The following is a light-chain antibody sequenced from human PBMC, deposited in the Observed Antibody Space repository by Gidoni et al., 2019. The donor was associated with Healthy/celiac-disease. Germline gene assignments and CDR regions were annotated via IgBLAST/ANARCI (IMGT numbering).Light chain of an antibody. CDR2: KDS. CDR3: QSADSSGTYTV. Sequence: SYELTQPPSVSVSPVQTARITCSGDALPKQYAYWYQQKTGQAPVLVIYKDSERPSGIPERFSGSSSGTTVTLTISGVQAEDEADYYCQSADSSGTYTVFGGGTKLTVL. CDR1: ALPKQY. V-gene: IGLV3-25*03. J-gene: IGLJ2*01.